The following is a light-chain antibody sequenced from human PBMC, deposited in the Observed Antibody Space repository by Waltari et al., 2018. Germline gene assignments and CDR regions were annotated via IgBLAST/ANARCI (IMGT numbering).Light chain of an antibody. CDR2: GSS. J-gene: IGKJ2*01. CDR1: QSLSSSY. Sequence: IVLTQSPGTLSLSPGDTGTLSCRASQSLSSSYLAWYQQRPGQAPRLLIYGSSNRATCIPDRFSGSGSGTHFTLIISGLEPEDSAVYYCQQFGSSPRGTFGQGTKLEIK. V-gene: IGKV3-20*01. CDR3: QQFGSSPRGT.